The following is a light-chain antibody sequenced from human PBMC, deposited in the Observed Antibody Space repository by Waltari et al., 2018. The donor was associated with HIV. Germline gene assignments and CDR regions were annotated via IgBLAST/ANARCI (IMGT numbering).Light chain of an antibody. V-gene: IGLV1-44*01. CDR3: AAWDGSLNGRV. J-gene: IGLJ3*02. Sequence: QSVLTQTPSASGTPGQRVTISCSGSSSTTGSNTVNWYQQLPGTPPKLLLYSNKHRPSGVPDRFSGSKSGTSASLAISGLQSEDEADYYCAAWDGSLNGRVFGGGTKLTVL. CDR1: SSTTGSNT. CDR2: SNK.